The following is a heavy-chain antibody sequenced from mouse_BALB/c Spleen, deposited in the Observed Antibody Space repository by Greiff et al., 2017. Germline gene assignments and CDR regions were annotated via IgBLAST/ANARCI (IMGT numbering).Heavy chain of an antibody. CDR1: GYSITSDYA. V-gene: IGHV3-2*02. Sequence: EVQLQQSGPGLVKPSQSLSLTCTVTGYSITSDYAWNWIRQFPGNKLEWMGYISYSGSTSYNPSLKSRISITRDTSKNQFCLQLNSVTTEDTATYYCARSPAWFAYWGQGTLVTVSA. CDR3: ARSPAWFAY. J-gene: IGHJ3*01. CDR2: ISYSGST.